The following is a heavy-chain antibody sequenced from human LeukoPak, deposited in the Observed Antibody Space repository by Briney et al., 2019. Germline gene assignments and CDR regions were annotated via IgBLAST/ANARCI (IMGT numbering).Heavy chain of an antibody. D-gene: IGHD1-14*01. Sequence: SGGSPRLSCAASGFTFSAYAMSWVRQAPGKGLEWVSSISGSGGSTYYADSVKGRFTISRDNSKNTLYLQMNSLRAEDTAVYYCAKERNSKGYFDYWGQGTLVTVSS. V-gene: IGHV3-23*01. CDR2: ISGSGGST. J-gene: IGHJ4*02. CDR3: AKERNSKGYFDY. CDR1: GFTFSAYA.